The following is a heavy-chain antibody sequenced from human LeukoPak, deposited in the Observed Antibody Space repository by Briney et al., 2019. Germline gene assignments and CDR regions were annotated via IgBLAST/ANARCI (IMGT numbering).Heavy chain of an antibody. CDR3: AKQTGASCYTAADY. D-gene: IGHD2-2*02. Sequence: GGSLRLSCAASGFTFSSYAVSWVRQAPGKGLEWVSVLGGSGGSTYYTDSVKGRFTISRDNSKNTLFLQMNSLRAEDTAVYYCAKQTGASCYTAADYWGQGTLVTVSS. V-gene: IGHV3-23*01. J-gene: IGHJ4*02. CDR2: LGGSGGST. CDR1: GFTFSSYA.